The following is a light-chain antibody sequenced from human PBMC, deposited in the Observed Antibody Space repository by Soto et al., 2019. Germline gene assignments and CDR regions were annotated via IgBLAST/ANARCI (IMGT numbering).Light chain of an antibody. CDR3: QSYDSSLGYV. Sequence: QSVLTQPPSVSGAPGQRVTISCTGSSSNIGAGYDVHWYQQLPGTAPKLLIYGNNNRPSGVPDRFSGSKFGTSDSLAITGLQAEDEADYYCQSYDSSLGYVFGAGTKVTVL. CDR2: GNN. V-gene: IGLV1-40*01. CDR1: SSNIGAGYD. J-gene: IGLJ1*01.